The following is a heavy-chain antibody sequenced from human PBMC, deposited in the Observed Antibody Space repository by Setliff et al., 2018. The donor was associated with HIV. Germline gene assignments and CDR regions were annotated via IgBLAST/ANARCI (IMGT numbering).Heavy chain of an antibody. CDR3: ARYNWNPLGYRFDY. Sequence: GGSLRLSCAASGFAFSSLWMSWVRQAPGRGLECVASIKQDGSEKYYVDSVKGRFTISRDNAKNSLYLQMNSLRAEDTAVYYCARYNWNPLGYRFDYWGQGTLVTVSS. J-gene: IGHJ4*02. V-gene: IGHV3-7*03. D-gene: IGHD1-20*01. CDR2: IKQDGSEK. CDR1: GFAFSSLW.